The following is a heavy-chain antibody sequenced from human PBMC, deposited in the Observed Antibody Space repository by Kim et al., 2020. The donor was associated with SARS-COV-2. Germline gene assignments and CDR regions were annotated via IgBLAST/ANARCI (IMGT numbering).Heavy chain of an antibody. CDR3: AIASTGYSSSWEDKYYYYYGMDV. Sequence: ASVKVSCKVSGYTLTELSMHWVRQAPGKGLEWMGGFDPEDGETIYAQKFQGRVTMTEDTSTDTAYMELSSLRSEDTAVYYCAIASTGYSSSWEDKYYYYYGMDVWGQGTTVTVSS. CDR1: GYTLTELS. D-gene: IGHD6-13*01. J-gene: IGHJ6*02. V-gene: IGHV1-24*01. CDR2: FDPEDGET.